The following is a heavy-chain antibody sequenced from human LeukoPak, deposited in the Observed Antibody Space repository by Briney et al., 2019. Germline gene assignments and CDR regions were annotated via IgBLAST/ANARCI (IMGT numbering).Heavy chain of an antibody. J-gene: IGHJ4*02. CDR3: AKDRGYSSSWCDY. D-gene: IGHD6-13*01. CDR2: IRYDGSNK. V-gene: IGHV3-30*02. CDR1: GFTFSSYG. Sequence: GGSLRLSCAASGFTFSSYGMHWVRQAPGKGLEWVAFIRYDGSNKYYADSVKSRFTISRDNSKNTLYLQMNSLRAEDTAVYYCAKDRGYSSSWCDYWGQGTLVTVSS.